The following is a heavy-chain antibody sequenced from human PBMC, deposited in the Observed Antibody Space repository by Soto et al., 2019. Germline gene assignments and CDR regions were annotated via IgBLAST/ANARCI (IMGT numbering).Heavy chain of an antibody. V-gene: IGHV1-8*01. CDR1: GYTFTSYD. D-gene: IGHD3-16*02. J-gene: IGHJ4*02. CDR3: ARVSRDYIWGSYRNRPYFDY. Sequence: ASVKVSCKASGYTFTSYDINWVRQATGQGLEWMGWMNPNSGNTGYAQKFQGRVTMTRNTSISTAYMELSSLRSEDTAVYYCARVSRDYIWGSYRNRPYFDYWGQGTLVTVSS. CDR2: MNPNSGNT.